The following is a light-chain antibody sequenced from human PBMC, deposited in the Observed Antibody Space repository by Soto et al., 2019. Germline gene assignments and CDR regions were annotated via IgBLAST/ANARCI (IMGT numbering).Light chain of an antibody. CDR3: LPDYNCPRT. V-gene: IGKV1-6*02. J-gene: IGKJ1*01. CDR2: AAS. CDR1: QDIRNE. Sequence: AIQMTQSPSSLSAAVGDRVTITCRASQDIRNELGWYQQKPGKAPNLLIYAASSLLTGVPSRFSASGSVSYFTLTISGLQHADFASYYCLPDYNCPRTFGLGTKAEVK.